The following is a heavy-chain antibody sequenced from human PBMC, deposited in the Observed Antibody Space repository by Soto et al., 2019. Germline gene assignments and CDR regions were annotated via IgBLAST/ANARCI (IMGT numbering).Heavy chain of an antibody. CDR3: AKRFGSSWYDY. J-gene: IGHJ4*02. D-gene: IGHD6-13*01. V-gene: IGHV3-23*01. CDR2: ISGSGGTT. CDR1: GFTFSTYA. Sequence: PVGSLRLSCAASGFTFSTYAMSWVRQAPGKGLEWVSVISGSGGTTYYADSVKGRFTISRDNSKNTLYLQMNSLRAEDTAVYYCAKRFGSSWYDYWGQGTLVTVSS.